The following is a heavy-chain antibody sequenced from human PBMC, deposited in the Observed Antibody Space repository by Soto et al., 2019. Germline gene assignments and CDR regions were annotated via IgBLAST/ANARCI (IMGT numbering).Heavy chain of an antibody. CDR1: GGSISSGGYY. CDR3: ARDPAEAPTPMGGNSIDAFDI. Sequence: PSETLSLTCTVSGGSISSGGYYWSWIRQHPGKGLEWIGYIYYSGSTYYNPSLKSRVTISVDTSKNQFSLKLSSVTAADTAVYYCARDPAEAPTPMGGNSIDAFDIWGQGTMVTVSS. J-gene: IGHJ3*02. CDR2: IYYSGST. D-gene: IGHD2-21*02. V-gene: IGHV4-31*03.